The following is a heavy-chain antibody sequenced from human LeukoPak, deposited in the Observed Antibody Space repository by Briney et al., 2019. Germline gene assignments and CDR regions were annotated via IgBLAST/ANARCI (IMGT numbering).Heavy chain of an antibody. CDR1: GFTFSSYS. CDR3: ARSFYGSGSYIYFDY. Sequence: PGGSLRLSCAASGFTFSSYSMNWVRQAPGKGLEWVSSISSSSSYIYYPDSVKGRFTISRDNAKNSLYLQMNSLRAEDTAVYYCARSFYGSGSYIYFDYWGQGTLVTVSS. CDR2: ISSSSSYI. D-gene: IGHD3-10*01. J-gene: IGHJ4*02. V-gene: IGHV3-21*01.